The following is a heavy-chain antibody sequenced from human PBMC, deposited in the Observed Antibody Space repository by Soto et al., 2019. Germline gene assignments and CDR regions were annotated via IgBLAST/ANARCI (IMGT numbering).Heavy chain of an antibody. CDR1: GYTFTTFW. D-gene: IGHD2-2*01. V-gene: IGHV5-10-1*01. Sequence: GESLKISCPGFGYTFTTFWISWVRQMPGQGLEWMGRIDPGDTYATYSPAFQGHVTISADKATSTAYLQWSSLKASDTAMYFCARSYCTTTTCDSWFDPWGQGTLVTVSS. J-gene: IGHJ5*02. CDR2: IDPGDTYA. CDR3: ARSYCTTTTCDSWFDP.